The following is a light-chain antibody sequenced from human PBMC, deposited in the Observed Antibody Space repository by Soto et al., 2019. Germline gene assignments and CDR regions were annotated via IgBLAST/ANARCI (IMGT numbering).Light chain of an antibody. CDR1: SSNIGAGYD. V-gene: IGLV1-40*01. CDR3: QSYDSSLSGSNWV. Sequence: QSALTQPPSVSGAPGQRVTISCTGSSSNIGAGYDVYWYQQLPGTAPKLLIYGNNNRPSGVPDRFSGSKSGTSASLAITGLQAEDEADYYCQSYDSSLSGSNWVFGGGTKVTVL. J-gene: IGLJ3*02. CDR2: GNN.